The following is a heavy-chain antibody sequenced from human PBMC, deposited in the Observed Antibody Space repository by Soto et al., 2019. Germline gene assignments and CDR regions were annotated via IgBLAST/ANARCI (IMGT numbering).Heavy chain of an antibody. CDR2: MSPNSGNA. V-gene: IGHV1-8*01. CDR1: GYTFTSDD. D-gene: IGHD3-10*01. Sequence: QVHLVQSGAEVKKPGASVKVSCKASGYTFTSDDINWVRQATGQGLEWMGWMSPNSGNAGYSQKFQGRLTMTRNTSISTAYMELSSLRYEDTAVYYCARGSWFGDLENFDCGLDVWGQGTTVTVSS. CDR3: ARGSWFGDLENFDCGLDV. J-gene: IGHJ6*02.